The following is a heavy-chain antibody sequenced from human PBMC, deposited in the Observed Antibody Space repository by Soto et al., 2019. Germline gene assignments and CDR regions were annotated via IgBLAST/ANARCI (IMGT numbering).Heavy chain of an antibody. V-gene: IGHV3-30*18. Sequence: QVLLAESGGVAVQPGTSRRLSGEAPGFTFDAYALHWVGQAPGKGLEWVALVSYDGSHEYYTYSMKGRFGISRDNSKNTVYLHMSSLRAEDTAVYFCAKATPYYYDSSGFDEGALDLWGQGTMVTVSS. D-gene: IGHD3-22*01. CDR2: VSYDGSHE. CDR3: AKATPYYYDSSGFDEGALDL. J-gene: IGHJ3*01. CDR1: GFTFDAYA.